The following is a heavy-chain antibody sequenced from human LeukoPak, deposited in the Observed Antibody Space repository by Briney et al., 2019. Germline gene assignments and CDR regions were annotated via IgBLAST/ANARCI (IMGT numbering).Heavy chain of an antibody. J-gene: IGHJ5*02. CDR3: ARGGVVRGVPYNWFDP. CDR2: INHSGST. V-gene: IGHV4-34*01. Sequence: SETLSLTCAVYGGSFSGYYWSWIRQPPRKGLESVGEINHSGSTNYNPSHKSRVTISVDTSENQFSLKLSSVTAADTAVYYCARGGVVRGVPYNWFDPWGQGTLVTVSS. D-gene: IGHD3-10*01. CDR1: GGSFSGYY.